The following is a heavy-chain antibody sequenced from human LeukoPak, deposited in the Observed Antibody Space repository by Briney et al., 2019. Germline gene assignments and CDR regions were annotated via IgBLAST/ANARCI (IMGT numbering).Heavy chain of an antibody. V-gene: IGHV3-21*01. CDR3: ARDRIVAVPFDY. D-gene: IGHD5-12*01. Sequence: PGGSLRLSCAASGFTFSSYTMNWVRQAPGKGLEWVSSISSSSSYIYYADSVKGRFTISRDNAKNSLYLQMNSLRAEDTAVYYCARDRIVAVPFDYRGQGTLVTVSS. CDR1: GFTFSSYT. CDR2: ISSSSSYI. J-gene: IGHJ4*02.